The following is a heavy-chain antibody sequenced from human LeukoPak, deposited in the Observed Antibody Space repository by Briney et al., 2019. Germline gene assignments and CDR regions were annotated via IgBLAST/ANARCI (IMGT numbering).Heavy chain of an antibody. D-gene: IGHD5-18*01. Sequence: GGSLRLSCAASGFTFSSYAMSWVRQAPGKGLEWVSAIGGSGGSAYYADSVKGRFTISRDNSKNTLYLQMNSLRAEDTAVYYCAKGPVRIQLWLVDYWGQGTLVTVSS. CDR1: GFTFSSYA. CDR3: AKGPVRIQLWLVDY. V-gene: IGHV3-23*01. J-gene: IGHJ4*02. CDR2: IGGSGGSA.